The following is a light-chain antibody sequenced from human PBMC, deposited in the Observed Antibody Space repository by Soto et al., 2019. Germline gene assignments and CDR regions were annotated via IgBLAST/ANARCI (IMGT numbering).Light chain of an antibody. CDR3: YSYAGRNIWV. J-gene: IGLJ3*02. CDR1: GSDIGAYKF. CDR2: GVT. Sequence: QSALAQPPSASGSPGQSVTISCTGSGSDIGAYKFVSWYQQHPGKAPKLMIFGVTERPSGVPDRFSGSKSGNTASLTVSGLQADDEAIYCCYSYAGRNIWVFGGGTKVTVL. V-gene: IGLV2-8*01.